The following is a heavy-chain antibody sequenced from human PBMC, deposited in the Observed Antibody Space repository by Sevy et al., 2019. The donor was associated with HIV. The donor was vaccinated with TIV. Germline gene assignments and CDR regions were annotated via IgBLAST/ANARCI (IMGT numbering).Heavy chain of an antibody. J-gene: IGHJ6*02. CDR3: AREGSKWFGELLLNYYYYYGMDV. V-gene: IGHV3-72*01. CDR1: GFTFSDHY. D-gene: IGHD3-10*01. CDR2: TRNKANSYTT. Sequence: GGSLRLSCAASGFTFSDHYMDWVRQAPGKGLEWVGRTRNKANSYTTESAASVKGRFTISRDDSKNSLYLQMNSLKTEDTAVYYCAREGSKWFGELLLNYYYYYGMDVWGQGTTVTVSS.